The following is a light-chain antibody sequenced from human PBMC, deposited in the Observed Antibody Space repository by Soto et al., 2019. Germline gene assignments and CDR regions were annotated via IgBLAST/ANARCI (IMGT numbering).Light chain of an antibody. Sequence: EILMTQSPDTLSVSPGESATLSCRASQRVYSNLAWYQQRPGQAPRLLIYGASTRATGVPARFSGRGSGTEFTLTISRLEPEDFAVYYCQQRSNWPWTFGQGTKVDIK. CDR3: QQRSNWPWT. CDR1: QRVYSN. CDR2: GAS. V-gene: IGKV3-15*01. J-gene: IGKJ1*01.